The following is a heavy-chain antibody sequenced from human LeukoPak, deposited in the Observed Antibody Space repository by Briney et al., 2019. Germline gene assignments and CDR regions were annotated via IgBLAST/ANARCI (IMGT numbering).Heavy chain of an antibody. CDR3: ATRQSSGWPGGAFDI. D-gene: IGHD6-19*01. Sequence: ASVKVSCKVSGYTLTELSMHWVRQAPGKGLEWMGGFDPEDGETIYAQKFQGRVTMTEDTSTDTAYMELSRLRSEDTAVYYCATRQSSGWPGGAFDIWGQGTMVTVSS. CDR1: GYTLTELS. V-gene: IGHV1-24*01. J-gene: IGHJ3*02. CDR2: FDPEDGET.